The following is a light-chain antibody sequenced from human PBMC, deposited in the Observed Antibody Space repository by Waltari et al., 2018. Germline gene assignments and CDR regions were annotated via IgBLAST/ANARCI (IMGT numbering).Light chain of an antibody. CDR2: YVS. V-gene: IGKV2-30*01. CDR1: QSLVDSDGKTY. Sequence: DVVITQSPLSLPVTLGQPASISCRSSQSLVDSDGKTYLNWFHQRPGQSPRRLISYVSNRDSGVPDRVSGSGSGTDFTLKISRVEAEDFAVYYCQQYDNRPPYTVGQGTKLEMK. CDR3: QQYDNRPPYT. J-gene: IGKJ2*01.